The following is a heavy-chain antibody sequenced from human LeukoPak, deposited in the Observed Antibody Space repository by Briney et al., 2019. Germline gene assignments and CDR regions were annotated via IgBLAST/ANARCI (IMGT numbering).Heavy chain of an antibody. J-gene: IGHJ4*02. CDR1: GFTFSDAW. D-gene: IGHD2-15*01. V-gene: IGHV3-15*01. CDR2: ITSKSAGGTV. Sequence: GGSLRLSCAGSGFTFSDAWMTWVRQAPGKGLEWVGRITSKSAGGTVDYSAPVKGRFTISRDDSNNMLDLQMSSLKTEDTAIYYCTSYGTCAWWYAHWGQGTLATVSS. CDR3: TSYGTCAWWYAH.